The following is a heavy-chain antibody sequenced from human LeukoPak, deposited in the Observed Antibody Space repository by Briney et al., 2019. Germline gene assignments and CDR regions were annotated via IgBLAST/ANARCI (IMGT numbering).Heavy chain of an antibody. Sequence: PSETLSLTCAVYGGSFSAYYWSWIRQPPGKGLEWIGEINDSGSTNHNPSLKSRVTMSIDTSKKQFSLNLSSVTAALTAEDFRAGVPGVGQGGWGQGTLVTVSS. D-gene: IGHD3/OR15-3a*01. V-gene: IGHV4-34*01. CDR3: AGVPGVGQGG. CDR2: INDSGST. CDR1: GGSFSAYY. J-gene: IGHJ4*03.